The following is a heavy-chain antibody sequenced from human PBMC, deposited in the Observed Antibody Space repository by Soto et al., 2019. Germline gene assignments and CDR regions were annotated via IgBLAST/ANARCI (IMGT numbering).Heavy chain of an antibody. CDR1: GFSLSTISVG. CDR2: IYWDDDK. V-gene: IGHV2-5*02. Sequence: QITLKESGPTLVKPTQTLTLTCTFSGFSLSTISVGVGWIRQPPGKALEWLGNIYWDDDKSYSPSLKGRLTIPKDTSKNQVVLTMTNMDPVDTATYFCAHLHYHDRRLGYWGQGTLVTVSS. CDR3: AHLHYHDRRLGY. D-gene: IGHD3-22*01. J-gene: IGHJ4*02.